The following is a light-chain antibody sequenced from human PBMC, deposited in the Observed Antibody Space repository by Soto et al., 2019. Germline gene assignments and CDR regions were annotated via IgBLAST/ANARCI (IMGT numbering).Light chain of an antibody. CDR3: SSSSFSSMVL. Sequence: QSALTQPASVSGSPGQSITISCTGTSSDIGDYDYVSWYQQHPGKAPKTLIYEVSIRPSGISNRFSGSKSGNTAYLTISGLQLEDEADYYCSSSSFSSMVLFGGGTKLTVL. V-gene: IGLV2-14*01. CDR2: EVS. CDR1: SSDIGDYDY. J-gene: IGLJ2*01.